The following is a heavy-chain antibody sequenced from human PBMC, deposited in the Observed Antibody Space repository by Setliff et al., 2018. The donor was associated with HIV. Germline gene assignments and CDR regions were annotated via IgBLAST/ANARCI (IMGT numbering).Heavy chain of an antibody. D-gene: IGHD3-10*01. CDR1: GFTFSSYT. CDR2: ISSSSYYI. V-gene: IGHV3-21*04. Sequence: LRLSCAASGFTFSSYTMNWVRQAPGKGLEWVSSISSSSYYIYYADSVKGRFTISRDNSKNSLYLQMNSLRAEDTALYYCARDYGSGSRLGYGMDVWGQGTTVTVSS. CDR3: ARDYGSGSRLGYGMDV. J-gene: IGHJ6*02.